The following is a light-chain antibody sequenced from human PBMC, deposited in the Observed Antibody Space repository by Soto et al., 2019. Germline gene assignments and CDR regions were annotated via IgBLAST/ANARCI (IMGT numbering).Light chain of an antibody. CDR2: DVS. CDR3: QQYNTFWT. CDR1: QDLSSW. Sequence: DIQMTQSPSSVSASVGDRVTIACRASQDLSSWLAWYQQKPGKAPKLLIYDVSSLESGVPSRFSGSGSGTEFTLTISSLQPDDLATYYCQQYNTFWTFGQGTKVDIK. J-gene: IGKJ1*01. V-gene: IGKV1-5*01.